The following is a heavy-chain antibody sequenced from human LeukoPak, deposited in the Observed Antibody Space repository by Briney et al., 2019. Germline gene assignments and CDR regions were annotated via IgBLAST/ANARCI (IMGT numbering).Heavy chain of an antibody. CDR2: ISWNSGSI. CDR1: GFIFSSYW. V-gene: IGHV3-9*01. Sequence: GGSLRLSCAASGFIFSSYWMHWVRQAPGKGLEWVSGISWNSGSIGYADSVKGRFTISRDNAKNSLYLQMNSLRAEDTALYYCAKDKSTMIVVVINAFDIWGQGTMVTVSS. J-gene: IGHJ3*02. D-gene: IGHD3-22*01. CDR3: AKDKSTMIVVVINAFDI.